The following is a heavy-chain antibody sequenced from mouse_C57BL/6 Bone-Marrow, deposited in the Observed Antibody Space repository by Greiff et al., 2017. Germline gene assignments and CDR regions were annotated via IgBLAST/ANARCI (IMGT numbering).Heavy chain of an antibody. J-gene: IGHJ2*01. Sequence: VQLKESGAELVRPGASVKLSCTASGFNIKDYYMHWVKQRPEQGLEWIGRIDPEDGDTEYAPKFQGNATMTADPSSTTAYLQLSSLTSEDTAVYYCTTWVDFDYWGQGTTLTVSS. CDR3: TTWVDFDY. CDR1: GFNIKDYY. D-gene: IGHD1-1*01. V-gene: IGHV14-1*01. CDR2: IDPEDGDT.